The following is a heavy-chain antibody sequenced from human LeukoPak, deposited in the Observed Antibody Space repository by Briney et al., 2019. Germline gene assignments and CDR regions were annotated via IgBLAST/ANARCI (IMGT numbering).Heavy chain of an antibody. D-gene: IGHD6-19*01. CDR1: GFTYRPYA. CDR3: AKDVSSGWYDDY. V-gene: IGHV3-23*01. Sequence: PGGSLRLSCAASGFTYRPYAMSWVRQAPGKGLEWVSAISGSGGSTYYADSVKGRFTISRDNSKNTLYLQMNSLRAEDTAVYYCAKDVSSGWYDDYWGQGTLVTVSS. J-gene: IGHJ4*02. CDR2: ISGSGGST.